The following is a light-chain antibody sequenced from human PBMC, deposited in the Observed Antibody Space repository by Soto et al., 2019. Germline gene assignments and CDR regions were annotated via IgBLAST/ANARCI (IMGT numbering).Light chain of an antibody. CDR2: GNS. CDR3: QSYDSSLSGVV. V-gene: IGLV1-40*01. CDR1: RSNIGTHFD. Sequence: QSVLTQPPSVSGAPGQRVTISCTGSRSNIGTHFDVHWYQQLPGTAPKLLIYGNSNRPSGVPDRFSGSKSRTSASLAITGLYAEDEADYYCQSYDSSLSGVVFGGGTKLTVL. J-gene: IGLJ2*01.